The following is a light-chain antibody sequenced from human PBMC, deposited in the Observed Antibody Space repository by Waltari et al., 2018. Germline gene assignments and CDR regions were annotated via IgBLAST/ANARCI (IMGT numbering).Light chain of an antibody. Sequence: VVLTQSPGTLSLSPGERATLSCRASQRIGRSLVWYQQRPGQAPRLLIYAASTRAPGIPDRFSGSGSVTDFTLTISRLEPEDFAVYYCQNHERLPATFGQGTKVEIK. CDR2: AAS. J-gene: IGKJ1*01. CDR3: QNHERLPAT. V-gene: IGKV3-20*01. CDR1: QRIGRS.